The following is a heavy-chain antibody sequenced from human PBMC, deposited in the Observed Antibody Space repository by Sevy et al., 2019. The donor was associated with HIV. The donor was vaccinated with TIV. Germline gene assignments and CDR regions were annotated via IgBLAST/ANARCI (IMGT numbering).Heavy chain of an antibody. CDR1: GFIFSTSP. Sequence: GGSLRLSCAASGFIFSTSPMHWVRQAPGKGLECVAILSYDDSDENYADSVKGRFSISRDNSKNTLYLLMNSLRTEDTAVYYCAKDDLGSIDYWGQGTLVTVSS. CDR3: AKDDLGSIDY. D-gene: IGHD3-10*01. CDR2: LSYDDSDE. V-gene: IGHV3-30-3*02. J-gene: IGHJ4*02.